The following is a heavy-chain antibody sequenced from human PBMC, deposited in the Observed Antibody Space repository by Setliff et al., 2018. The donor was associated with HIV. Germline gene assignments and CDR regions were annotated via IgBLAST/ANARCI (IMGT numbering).Heavy chain of an antibody. CDR2: INTYNGNT. J-gene: IGHJ5*02. V-gene: IGHV1-18*01. D-gene: IGHD2-21*01. CDR3: ARGGPARVALLYWFDP. Sequence: GASVKVSCKASGYNFVGYGINWLRQAPGQGLEWMGWINTYNGNTKYGQKFQGIVTMTTDTSTSTVYMELRNLRSDDTAVYFCARGGPARVALLYWFDPWGQGTLVTVSS. CDR1: GYNFVGYG.